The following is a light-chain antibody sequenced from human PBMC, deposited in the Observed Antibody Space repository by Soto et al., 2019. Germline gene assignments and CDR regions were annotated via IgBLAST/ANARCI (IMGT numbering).Light chain of an antibody. CDR1: SSDVGSSNF. Sequence: QSALTQPASVSGSPGQSITISCSGTSSDVGSSNFVSWYQQHPGKAPKLIIFEGDRRPSGVSGRFSGSKSGNTASLTISGLQAEDEADYYCCSFARSSSFYVFGTGTKHTVL. CDR2: EGD. CDR3: CSFARSSSFYV. J-gene: IGLJ1*01. V-gene: IGLV2-23*01.